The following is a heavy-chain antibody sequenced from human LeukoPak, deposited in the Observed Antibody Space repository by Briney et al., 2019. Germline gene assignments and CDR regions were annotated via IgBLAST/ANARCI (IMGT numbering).Heavy chain of an antibody. D-gene: IGHD3-10*01. CDR3: ARVLLWFGESIDY. J-gene: IGHJ4*02. CDR1: GGSLSSSDYY. V-gene: IGHV4-39*07. Sequence: SETLSLTCTVSGGSLSSSDYYWGWIRQPPGKGLEWIGSIYYSGSTYYNPSLKSRVTISVDTSKNQFSLKLSSVTAADTAVYYCARVLLWFGESIDYWGQGTLVTVSS. CDR2: IYYSGST.